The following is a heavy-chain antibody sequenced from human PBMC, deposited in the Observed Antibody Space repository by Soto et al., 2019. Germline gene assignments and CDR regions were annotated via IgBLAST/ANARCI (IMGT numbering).Heavy chain of an antibody. Sequence: SETLSLTCAVYGGSFSGYYWSWIRQPPGKGLEWIGEINHSGSTNYNPSLKSRVTISVDTSKNQFSLKLSSVTAADTAVYYCAGARCRSSSWDQYYYYYYGMDVWGQGTTVTVSS. CDR2: INHSGST. J-gene: IGHJ6*02. CDR1: GGSFSGYY. CDR3: AGARCRSSSWDQYYYYYYGMDV. D-gene: IGHD6-13*01. V-gene: IGHV4-34*01.